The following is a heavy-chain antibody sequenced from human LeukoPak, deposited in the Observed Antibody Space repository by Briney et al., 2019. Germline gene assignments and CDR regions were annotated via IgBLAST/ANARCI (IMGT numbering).Heavy chain of an antibody. Sequence: GGSLRLSCAASGFTFSSYTMSWVRQAPGKGLEWVSAISGSGGSTYYADSVKGRFTISRDNSKNTLYLQMNSLRAEDTAVYYCAKDSSGFQYYFDYWGQGTLVTVSS. CDR1: GFTFSSYT. CDR3: AKDSSGFQYYFDY. J-gene: IGHJ4*02. V-gene: IGHV3-23*01. CDR2: ISGSGGST. D-gene: IGHD3-22*01.